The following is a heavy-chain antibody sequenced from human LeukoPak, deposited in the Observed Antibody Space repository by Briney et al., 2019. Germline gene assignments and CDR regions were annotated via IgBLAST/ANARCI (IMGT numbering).Heavy chain of an antibody. CDR2: ISSSGSTI. Sequence: PGGSLRLSCAASGFTFSSYEMNWVRQAPGKGLEWVSYISSSGSTIYYADSVKGRFTISRDNAKNSLYLQMNSLRAEDTAVYYCARVGREASYDYVWGSYNYYFDYWGQGTLVTVSS. CDR1: GFTFSSYE. D-gene: IGHD3-16*01. J-gene: IGHJ4*02. V-gene: IGHV3-48*03. CDR3: ARVGREASYDYVWGSYNYYFDY.